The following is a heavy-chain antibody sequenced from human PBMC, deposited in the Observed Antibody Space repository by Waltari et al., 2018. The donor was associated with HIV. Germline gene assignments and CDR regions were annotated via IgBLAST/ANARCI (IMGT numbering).Heavy chain of an antibody. CDR1: GGSIRRSSSS. J-gene: IGHJ6*04. D-gene: IGHD2-21*02. V-gene: IGHV4-39*01. CDR2: VYYSGST. CDR3: VTYCGGDCYSGYYYGMDV. Sequence: QLQLQESGPGLVQPSETLSLTCTVSGGSIRRSSSSWAWIRQPPGKGLEWIGSVYYSGSTYYDPSLKSRVTISADTSKSQFSLKVSSVTAADTAVYYCVTYCGGDCYSGYYYGMDVWGKGTTVTVSS.